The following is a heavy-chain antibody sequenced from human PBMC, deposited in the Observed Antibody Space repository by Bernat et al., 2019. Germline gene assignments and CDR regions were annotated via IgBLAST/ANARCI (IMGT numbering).Heavy chain of an antibody. CDR1: GFTFSNYV. J-gene: IGHJ4*02. Sequence: EGQLWESGGGLKQPGGSLRLSCAASGFTFSNYVMSGVRQAPGKGLGWVSGVSGSGSSTYYADSVKGRFIISRDNSKNTLYLQMNSLRAEDTAIYYCAIAPKYWGEGTLVTVSS. CDR2: VSGSGSST. V-gene: IGHV3-23*01. CDR3: AIAPKY.